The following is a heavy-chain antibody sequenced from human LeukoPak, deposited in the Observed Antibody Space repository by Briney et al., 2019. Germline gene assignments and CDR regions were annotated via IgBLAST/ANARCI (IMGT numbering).Heavy chain of an antibody. J-gene: IGHJ4*02. CDR3: ARGSQSLVSFDY. V-gene: IGHV4-34*01. D-gene: IGHD5/OR15-5a*01. Sequence: SETLSLTCAVYGGSFSGYYWSWIRQPPGKGLEWIGEVNHSGSTNYNPSLKSRVTISVDTSKNQFSLKLSSVTAADTAVYYCARGSQSLVSFDYWGQGTLVTVSS. CDR2: VNHSGST. CDR1: GGSFSGYY.